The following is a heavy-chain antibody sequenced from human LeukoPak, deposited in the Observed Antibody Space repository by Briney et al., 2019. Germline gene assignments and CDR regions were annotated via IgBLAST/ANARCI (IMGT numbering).Heavy chain of an antibody. D-gene: IGHD3-16*01. V-gene: IGHV4-34*01. CDR2: INHSGST. Sequence: SETLSLTCAVYGGSFSGYYWSWIRQPPGKGLEWIGEINHSGSTNYNPSLKSRVTISVDTSKNQFSLKLSSVTAADTAVYYCARSSLMIRWFDPWGQGTLVTVSS. J-gene: IGHJ5*02. CDR3: ARSSLMIRWFDP. CDR1: GGSFSGYY.